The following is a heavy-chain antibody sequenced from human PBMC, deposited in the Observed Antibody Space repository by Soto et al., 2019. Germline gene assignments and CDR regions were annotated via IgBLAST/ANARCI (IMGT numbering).Heavy chain of an antibody. CDR2: INESGSKT. J-gene: IGHJ5*02. CDR1: GFTFGNYA. V-gene: IGHV3-23*01. Sequence: WGSLRLSCAASGFTFGNYAMTWVRQAPGKGLEWVSTINESGSKTYYADSVKARFPISRDKSKNTLSLQMNSLRAEDTAVYFCAKDARPTTWGQGTLVTVSS. CDR3: AKDARPTT.